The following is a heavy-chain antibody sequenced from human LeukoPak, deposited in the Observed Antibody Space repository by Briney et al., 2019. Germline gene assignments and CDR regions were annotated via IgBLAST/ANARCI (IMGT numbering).Heavy chain of an antibody. CDR3: ARDISNYYDIAY. CDR1: GFTFSSYW. J-gene: IGHJ4*02. D-gene: IGHD3-9*01. V-gene: IGHV3-7*01. CDR2: IKQDGSEK. Sequence: GGSLRLSCAASGFTFSSYWMSWVRQAPGKGLEWVANIKQDGSEKHYLDSVKGRFTISRDNAKNSLFLQMNSLRAEDTAVYYCARDISNYYDIAYWGQGTLVTVSS.